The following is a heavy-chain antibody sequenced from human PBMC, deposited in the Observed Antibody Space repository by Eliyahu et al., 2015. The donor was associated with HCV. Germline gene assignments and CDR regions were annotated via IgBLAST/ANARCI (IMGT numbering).Heavy chain of an antibody. V-gene: IGHV3-74*01. CDR1: XFTFSTYW. Sequence: EVQLVESGGDLVQPGGSLRLSCXASXFTFSTYWMHWVRQXPGKGLVWVXRINSDGSNTNYADSVRGRFTISRDNAKNTLYLQMNSLRVEDTAVYYCARDSYGDLYFDYWGPGTLVSVSS. CDR2: INSDGSNT. J-gene: IGHJ4*01. CDR3: ARDSYGDLYFDY. D-gene: IGHD4-17*01.